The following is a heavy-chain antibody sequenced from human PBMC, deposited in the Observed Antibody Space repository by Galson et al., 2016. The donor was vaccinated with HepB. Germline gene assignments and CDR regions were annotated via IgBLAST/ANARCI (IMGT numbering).Heavy chain of an antibody. CDR1: GGSFSGSY. Sequence: SETLSLTCTVFGGSFSGSYWSWIRQPPGKGLEWIGVINPSGSTNYNPSLKSRVTISVDTSKLQFSLKLSSVTAADTAVYCCSLADYYDSSGNPYYYYLDVWGKGTTVTVSS. J-gene: IGHJ6*03. CDR3: SLADYYDSSGNPYYYYLDV. D-gene: IGHD3-22*01. V-gene: IGHV4-34*01. CDR2: INPSGST.